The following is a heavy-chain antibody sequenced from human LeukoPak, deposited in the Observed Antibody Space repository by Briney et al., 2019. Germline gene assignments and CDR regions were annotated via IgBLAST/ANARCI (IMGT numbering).Heavy chain of an antibody. J-gene: IGHJ4*02. CDR2: INHSGST. CDR3: ARGPNYYDSSGTEDY. Sequence: SETLSLTCAVYGGSFSGYYWSWIRQPPGKGLEWIGEINHSGSTNYNPSLKSRVTISVDTSKNQFSLKLSSVTAADTAVYYRARGPNYYDSSGTEDYWGQGTLVTVSS. V-gene: IGHV4-34*01. CDR1: GGSFSGYY. D-gene: IGHD3-22*01.